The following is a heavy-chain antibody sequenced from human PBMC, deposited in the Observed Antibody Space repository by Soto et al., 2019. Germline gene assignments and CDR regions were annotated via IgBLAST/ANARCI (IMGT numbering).Heavy chain of an antibody. CDR1: GFSLSTSGGG. CDR2: IYWDDDK. V-gene: IGHV2-5*02. J-gene: IGHJ6*02. Sequence: QITLKESGPALVKPTQTLTLTCSFSGFSLSTSGGGVGWIRQPPGKALEWLAVIYWDDDKRYSPSLKTRLTITKDSSKNQVVLTMTNMDSVDTATYYCAHSGFHHDFWSAYYYAMDVWGQGTTVTVSS. D-gene: IGHD3-3*01. CDR3: AHSGFHHDFWSAYYYAMDV.